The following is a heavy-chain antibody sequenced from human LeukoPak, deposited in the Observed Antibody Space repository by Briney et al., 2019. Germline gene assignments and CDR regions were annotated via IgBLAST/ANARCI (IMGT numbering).Heavy chain of an antibody. CDR1: QYTFTDYA. CDR2: IDAGNGKT. Sequence: ASVKVSCKASQYTFTDYAVHWVRQAPGQRLEWMGWIDAGNGKTKYSQSFQGRVTIIRDTSATTAYMELSSLTSEDTAVYFCARGLWSAHRREYYFDSWGQGTLVTVSS. V-gene: IGHV1-3*01. CDR3: ARGLWSAHRREYYFDS. D-gene: IGHD3-3*01. J-gene: IGHJ4*02.